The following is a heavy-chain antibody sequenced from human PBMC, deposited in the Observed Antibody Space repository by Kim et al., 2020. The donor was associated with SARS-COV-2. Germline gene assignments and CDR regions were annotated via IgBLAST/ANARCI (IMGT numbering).Heavy chain of an antibody. CDR1: GGSISSGGYS. V-gene: IGHV4-30-2*01. Sequence: SETLSLTCAVSGGSISSGGYSWSWIRQPPGKGLEWIGYIYHSGSTYYNPSLKSRVTISVDRSKNQFSLKLSSVTAADTAVYYCARGGSALDAFDIWGQGTMVTVSS. CDR3: ARGGSALDAFDI. J-gene: IGHJ3*02. D-gene: IGHD2-15*01. CDR2: IYHSGST.